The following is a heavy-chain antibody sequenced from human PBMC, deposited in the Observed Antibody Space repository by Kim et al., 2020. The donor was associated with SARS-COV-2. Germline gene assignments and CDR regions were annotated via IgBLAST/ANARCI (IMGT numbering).Heavy chain of an antibody. CDR3: AREILPYYYGMDG. V-gene: IGHV1-3*01. D-gene: IGHD5-18*01. J-gene: IGHJ6*02. Sequence: YSQTFQGRGTITRETAASPAYMEMSSLGSEDTAVYYCAREILPYYYGMDGWGQGTTVTVSS.